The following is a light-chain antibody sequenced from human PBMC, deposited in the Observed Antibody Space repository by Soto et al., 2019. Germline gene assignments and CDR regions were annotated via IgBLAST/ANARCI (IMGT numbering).Light chain of an antibody. CDR1: SSDVGYYNY. Sequence: QSALTQPASVSGSPGQSITISCTGTSSDVGYYNYVSWYQQHPGKAPQLMIYEVRSRPSGVSDRFSGSKSANTASLTISGLQAEDEADYYCTSYTTKSTYVFGTGTKGTVL. V-gene: IGLV2-14*01. CDR2: EVR. CDR3: TSYTTKSTYV. J-gene: IGLJ1*01.